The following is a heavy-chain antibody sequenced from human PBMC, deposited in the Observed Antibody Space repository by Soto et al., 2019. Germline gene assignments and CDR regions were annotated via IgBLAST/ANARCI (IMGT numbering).Heavy chain of an antibody. CDR2: ISGGGDGT. Sequence: EVQLLESGGGLVQPGGSLRLSCAASGFTFSSYAMSWVRQAPGKGLEWVSTISGGGDGTYCADSVKGRFTTSRVNSRHTGYLQVNRLRAEDTAAHYCAKKGLGSLTTYCSGGDCHYVFDIWGQGKRVSVSS. J-gene: IGHJ3*02. CDR3: AKKGLGSLTTYCSGGDCHYVFDI. D-gene: IGHD2-15*01. V-gene: IGHV3-23*01. CDR1: GFTFSSYA.